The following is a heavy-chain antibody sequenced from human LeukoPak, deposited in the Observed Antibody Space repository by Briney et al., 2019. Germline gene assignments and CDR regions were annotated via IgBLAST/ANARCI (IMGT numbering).Heavy chain of an antibody. CDR1: GFTFSSYA. CDR3: AREDVVPAAVDT. Sequence: GGSLRLSCAASGFTFSSYAMHWVRQAPGKGLEWVAVISYDGSNKYYADSVKGRFTISRDNSKNTLYLQMNSLRAEDTAVYYCAREDVVPAAVDTWGQGTMVTVSS. D-gene: IGHD2-2*01. J-gene: IGHJ3*02. V-gene: IGHV3-30-3*01. CDR2: ISYDGSNK.